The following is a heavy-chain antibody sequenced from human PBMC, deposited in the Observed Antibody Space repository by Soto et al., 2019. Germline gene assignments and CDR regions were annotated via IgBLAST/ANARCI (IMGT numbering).Heavy chain of an antibody. CDR2: IGPSSGNT. Sequence: QVQLLQSGGQVKKPGASVKVSCKASGYTFTSYTISWVRQAPGQGLEGVGWIGPSSGNTDSARNLQGRVTMTTDISTSTAYMELRSLRSDDTAVYYCARDTGNFFDYWGQGTLVTVSS. V-gene: IGHV1-18*01. CDR3: ARDTGNFFDY. CDR1: GYTFTSYT. J-gene: IGHJ4*02.